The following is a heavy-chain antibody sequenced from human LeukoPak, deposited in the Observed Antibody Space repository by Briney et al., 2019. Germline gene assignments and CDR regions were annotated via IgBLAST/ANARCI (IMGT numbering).Heavy chain of an antibody. D-gene: IGHD6-19*01. CDR3: ARADIAVAGTGVDY. CDR2: IYTSGST. J-gene: IGHJ4*02. V-gene: IGHV4-61*02. Sequence: PSETLSLTCTVSGGSISSGSYYWSWIRQPAGKGLEWIGRIYTSGSTNYNPSLKSRVTISVDTSKNQFSLKLSSVTAADTAVYYCARADIAVAGTGVDYWGQGTLVTVSS. CDR1: GGSISSGSYY.